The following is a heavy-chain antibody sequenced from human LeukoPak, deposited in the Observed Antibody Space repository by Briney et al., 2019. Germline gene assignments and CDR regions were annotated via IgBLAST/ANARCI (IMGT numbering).Heavy chain of an antibody. V-gene: IGHV3-30-3*01. J-gene: IGHJ4*02. D-gene: IGHD4-17*01. CDR3: ARAGRADGDYHYFEY. CDR1: GGIFNNFA. CDR2: ISYDGSNK. Sequence: GGSLRLSCAASGGIFNNFAFHWVRQAPGKGLEWVAAISYDGSNKYYADSVRGRLTISRDNSKNTLYLQMNGLRAEDTAVYYCARAGRADGDYHYFEYWGQGTLVTVSS.